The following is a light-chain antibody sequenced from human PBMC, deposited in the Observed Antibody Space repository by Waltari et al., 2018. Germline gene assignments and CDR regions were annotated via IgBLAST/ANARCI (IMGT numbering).Light chain of an antibody. CDR1: GSNIRAGYA. Sequence: QSVLTQPPSVSGAPGQRVTIPCTGSGSNIRAGYAVHWYQQLPRAAPKLLIYGSSSRPLGVPDRFFGSTSGTSASLAITGLQAEDEADYYCQSYDTSLSVVFGGGTKLTVL. V-gene: IGLV1-40*01. CDR3: QSYDTSLSVV. J-gene: IGLJ3*02. CDR2: GSS.